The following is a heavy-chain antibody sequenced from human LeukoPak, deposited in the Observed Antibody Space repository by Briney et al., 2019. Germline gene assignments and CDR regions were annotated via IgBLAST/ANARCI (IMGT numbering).Heavy chain of an antibody. V-gene: IGHV3-21*01. Sequence: KTGGSLRLSCAASGFTFSSYSMNWVRQAPGKGLEWVSSISSSSSYIYYADSVKGRFTISRDNAKNSLYLQMNSLRAEDTAVYYCAREQDCSSTSCYSYYGMDVWGQGTTVTVSS. CDR1: GFTFSSYS. CDR3: AREQDCSSTSCYSYYGMDV. J-gene: IGHJ6*02. D-gene: IGHD2-2*02. CDR2: ISSSSSYI.